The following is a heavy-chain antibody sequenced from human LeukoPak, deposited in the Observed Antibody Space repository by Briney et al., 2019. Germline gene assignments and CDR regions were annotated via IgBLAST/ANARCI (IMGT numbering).Heavy chain of an antibody. CDR3: ARGGVPAAIAY. CDR2: IYYSGST. V-gene: IGHV4-31*03. D-gene: IGHD2-2*01. J-gene: IGHJ4*02. CDR1: GASISSGGHY. Sequence: PSETLSLTCTVSGASISSGGHYWSWIRQHPGKGLEWIGYIYYSGSTYYNPSLKSRVTMSVDTSKNQFSLNLSSVTAADTAVYYCARGGVPAAIAYWGRGTLVTVSS.